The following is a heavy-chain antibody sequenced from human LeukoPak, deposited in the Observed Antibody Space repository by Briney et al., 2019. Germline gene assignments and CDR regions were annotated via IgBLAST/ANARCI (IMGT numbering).Heavy chain of an antibody. Sequence: PGGSLRLSCAASGFSFSTCGMHWVRQAPGKGLEWLAVISFDGNNKYLAASVKGRFTISRDNSKNTLFLQMNSLTTEDTAVYYCAKDPRGSGSTILDHWGQGTLVTVSS. CDR1: GFSFSTCG. CDR2: ISFDGNNK. V-gene: IGHV3-30*18. D-gene: IGHD3-10*01. J-gene: IGHJ4*02. CDR3: AKDPRGSGSTILDH.